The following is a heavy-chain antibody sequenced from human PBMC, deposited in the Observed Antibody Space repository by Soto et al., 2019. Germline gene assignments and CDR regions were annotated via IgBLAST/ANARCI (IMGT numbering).Heavy chain of an antibody. CDR1: GGSISDFY. CDR3: ARLGVVAARTFDY. V-gene: IGHV4-59*01. J-gene: IGHJ4*02. CDR2: MYYSGRT. D-gene: IGHD6-6*01. Sequence: QVQLQESGPGLVRPSETLSLTCTVSGGSISDFYWSWVRQSPGKGLEWVGYMYYSGRTDYNPSLKSRVTISVDTSKTQFSLRLSSVTAADTAVYYCARLGVVAARTFDYWGPGTLVTVSS.